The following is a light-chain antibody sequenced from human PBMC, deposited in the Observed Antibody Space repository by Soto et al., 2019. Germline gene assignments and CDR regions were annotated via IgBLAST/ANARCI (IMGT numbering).Light chain of an antibody. J-gene: IGLJ1*01. V-gene: IGLV1-44*01. CDR3: AAWDDSLNGYV. CDR2: GNN. Sequence: QSVLTQPPSASGTPGQRVSVSCSGSSSNIGSNTVNWYHQLPGTAPKLLNYGNNQRPSGVPDRFSGSKSGTSASLAISGLQSEDEADYYCAAWDDSLNGYVFGTGT. CDR1: SSNIGSNT.